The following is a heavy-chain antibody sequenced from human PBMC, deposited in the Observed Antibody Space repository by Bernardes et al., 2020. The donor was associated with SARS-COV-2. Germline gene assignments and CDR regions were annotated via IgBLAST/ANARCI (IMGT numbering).Heavy chain of an antibody. CDR2: INQDGSQK. Sequence: GGSLRLSCVVSGFTFSSYWMSWVRQAPGKGLEWVANINQDGSQKYYVDSVKGRFTISRDNAKNSLYLQMDSLRAEDTAVYYCARDDFDAAKPLDYWGQGTTVTVSS. J-gene: IGHJ4*03. V-gene: IGHV3-7*03. CDR1: GFTFSSYW. CDR3: ARDDFDAAKPLDY. D-gene: IGHD2-21*01.